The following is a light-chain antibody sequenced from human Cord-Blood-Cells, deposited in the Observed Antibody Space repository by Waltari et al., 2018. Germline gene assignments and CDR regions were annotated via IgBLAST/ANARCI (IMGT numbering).Light chain of an antibody. CDR1: KIGRKS. Sequence: SYVLTQPPSVSVAPGKTARITCGGNKIGRKSVPWYQQKPGQAPVLVVYDDSDRPSGIPERFSGSNSGNTATLTISRVEAGDEADYYCQVWDSSSDHPGVVFGGGTKLTVL. V-gene: IGLV3-21*03. CDR2: DDS. CDR3: QVWDSSSDHPGVV. J-gene: IGLJ2*01.